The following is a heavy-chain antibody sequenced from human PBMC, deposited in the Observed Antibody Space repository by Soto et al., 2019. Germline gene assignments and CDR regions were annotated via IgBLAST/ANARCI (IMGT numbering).Heavy chain of an antibody. CDR2: FNPNTGAT. Sequence: QVQLVQSGAEMKKPGASVKVACKASGYTFTVSYIHWMRQAPGQAFEWMGWFNPNTGATHYAQKFQGRLTMTRDTSISTAYMELSRLRSDATAVYYCAKEHRFCSGGSCAIDFWGQGTLVTVSS. CDR1: GYTFTVSY. D-gene: IGHD2-15*01. J-gene: IGHJ4*02. V-gene: IGHV1-2*02. CDR3: AKEHRFCSGGSCAIDF.